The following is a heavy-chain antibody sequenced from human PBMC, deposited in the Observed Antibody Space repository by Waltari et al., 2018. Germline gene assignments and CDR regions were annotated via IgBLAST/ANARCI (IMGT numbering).Heavy chain of an antibody. CDR2: IYYSGST. Sequence: QVQLQESGPGLVKPSETLSLTCTVAGGYISSYSWSWIRQPPGTGLEWIGYIYYSGSTNYNPSLKSRVTISVDTSKNQFSLKLSSVTAADTAVYYCARDTGLYYDILTGYSASNYFDYWGQGTLVTVSS. J-gene: IGHJ4*02. V-gene: IGHV4-59*01. CDR3: ARDTGLYYDILTGYSASNYFDY. CDR1: GGYISSYS. D-gene: IGHD3-9*01.